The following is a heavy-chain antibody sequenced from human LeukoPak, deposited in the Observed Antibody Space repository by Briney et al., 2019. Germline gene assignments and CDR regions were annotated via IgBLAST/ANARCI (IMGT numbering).Heavy chain of an antibody. V-gene: IGHV3-23*01. D-gene: IGHD3-22*01. J-gene: IGHJ4*02. Sequence: GGSLRLSCVASGFTFSNYAMSWVRQAPGKGLEYVSPISASGLSTYYTDSVRGRFTNSRDNSKNTLYLQMNSLRAEDTAVYYCAKVKGSGYYSDWGQGTLVTVSS. CDR2: ISASGLST. CDR1: GFTFSNYA. CDR3: AKVKGSGYYSD.